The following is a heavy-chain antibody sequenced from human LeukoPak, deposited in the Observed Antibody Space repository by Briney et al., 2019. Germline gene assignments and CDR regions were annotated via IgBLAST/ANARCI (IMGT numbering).Heavy chain of an antibody. CDR1: GGSFSSSSYS. CDR2: IYYSGST. V-gene: IGHV4-39*01. D-gene: IGHD2-2*01. Sequence: PSETLSLTCTVSGGSFSSSSYSWGWIRQPPGKGLEWIWSIYYSGSTYYNPSLKCRVTISVDTSKNQFSLKLSSVTAADTAVYYCARSDCSSTSCYAFDIWGQGTMVTVSS. CDR3: ARSDCSSTSCYAFDI. J-gene: IGHJ3*02.